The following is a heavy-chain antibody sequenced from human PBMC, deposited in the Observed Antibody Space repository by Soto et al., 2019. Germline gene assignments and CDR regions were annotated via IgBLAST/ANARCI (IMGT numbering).Heavy chain of an antibody. D-gene: IGHD1-1*01. CDR1: GYTFSTYW. CDR2: IYPGDFDT. CDR3: PRTSWKLLDPYYFDY. J-gene: IGHJ4*02. V-gene: IGHV5-51*01. Sequence: GESLKISCKGSGYTFSTYWIGWVRQMPGKGLEWMGIIYPGDFDTRYSPSFQGQVAISVDKSINTAYLQWSSLKASDTAMYYCPRTSWKLLDPYYFDYWGQGTLVTVSS.